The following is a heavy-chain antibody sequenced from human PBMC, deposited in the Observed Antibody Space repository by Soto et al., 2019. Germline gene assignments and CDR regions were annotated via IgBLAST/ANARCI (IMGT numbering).Heavy chain of an antibody. CDR2: INPSGDST. CDR3: ARTLPGRYNWFDH. CDR1: GYTFTSYY. J-gene: IGHJ5*02. V-gene: IGHV1-46*01. Sequence: ASVKVSCKASGYTFTSYYMHWVRQAPGQGLEWMGIINPSGDSTNYAQKFQGRVTMTRDTSTSTVYMELSRLRSEDTAVYYCARTLPGRYNWFDHWGQGTLVTVSS. D-gene: IGHD2-21*02.